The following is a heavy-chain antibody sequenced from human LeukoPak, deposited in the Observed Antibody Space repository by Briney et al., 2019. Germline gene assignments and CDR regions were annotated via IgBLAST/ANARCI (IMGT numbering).Heavy chain of an antibody. J-gene: IGHJ4*02. D-gene: IGHD3-10*01. CDR1: GYTFTGYY. CDR2: INGGNGYT. Sequence: ASVKVSCKASGYTFTGYYIHWVRQAPGQGLECMGWINGGNGYTRHLQKFQDRVTITQDTSANTAYLELSGLRSEDTAVYYCARDSQTSGFDYWGLGTLLIVSS. CDR3: ARDSQTSGFDY. V-gene: IGHV1-3*01.